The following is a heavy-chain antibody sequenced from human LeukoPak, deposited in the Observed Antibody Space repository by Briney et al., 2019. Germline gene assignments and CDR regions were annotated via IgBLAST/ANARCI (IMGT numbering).Heavy chain of an antibody. J-gene: IGHJ5*02. D-gene: IGHD2-2*01. CDR2: INHSGST. CDR3: ARGLKRDIVVVPAAGARGFDP. V-gene: IGHV4-39*07. Sequence: SETLSLTCTVSGGSISSSSYYWGWIRQPPGKGLEWIGEINHSGSTNYNPSLKSRVTISVDTSKNQFSLKLSSVTAADTAVYYCARGLKRDIVVVPAAGARGFDPWGQGTLVTVSS. CDR1: GGSISSSSYY.